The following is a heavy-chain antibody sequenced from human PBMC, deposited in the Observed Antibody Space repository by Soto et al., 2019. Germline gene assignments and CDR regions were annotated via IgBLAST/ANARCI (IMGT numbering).Heavy chain of an antibody. CDR1: GFSFGNYG. CDR2: IKSDGTST. Sequence: HPGGSLRLSCVASGFSFGNYGMSWVRQAPGEGLEWVSAIKSDGTSTYYAASVEDRFTISRDNSKNTLYLQLNSLRAEDTAVYYCAQLGLMTFSHKHYFNHWGRGTLVTVSS. D-gene: IGHD3-16*01. V-gene: IGHV3-23*01. J-gene: IGHJ4*02. CDR3: AQLGLMTFSHKHYFNH.